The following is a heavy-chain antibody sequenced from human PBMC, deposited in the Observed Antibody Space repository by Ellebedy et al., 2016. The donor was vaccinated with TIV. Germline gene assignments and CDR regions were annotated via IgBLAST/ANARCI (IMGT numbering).Heavy chain of an antibody. Sequence: GESLKISCAASGFTFSSYWLHWVRQAPGKGLVWVSRITPDGSFTSYADSVKGRFTISRANAKNTLYLQMNSLSAEDTAVYYCARDQVDYYHSSGDDFDYWGQGTLVTVSS. CDR2: ITPDGSFT. CDR1: GFTFSSYW. V-gene: IGHV3-74*01. D-gene: IGHD3-22*01. J-gene: IGHJ4*02. CDR3: ARDQVDYYHSSGDDFDY.